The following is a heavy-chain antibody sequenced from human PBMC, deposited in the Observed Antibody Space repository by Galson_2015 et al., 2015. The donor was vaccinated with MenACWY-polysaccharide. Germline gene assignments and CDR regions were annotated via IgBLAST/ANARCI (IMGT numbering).Heavy chain of an antibody. Sequence: SVKVSCKASGYTFTSYYMHWVRQAPGQGLEWMGIINPSGGSTGYAQKFQGRVTMTRDTSTSTVYMELSSLRSEDTAVYYCAREEGVVVAATSYYYGMDVWGQGTTVTVSS. CDR1: GYTFTSYY. V-gene: IGHV1-46*01. J-gene: IGHJ6*02. CDR3: AREEGVVVAATSYYYGMDV. D-gene: IGHD2-15*01. CDR2: INPSGGST.